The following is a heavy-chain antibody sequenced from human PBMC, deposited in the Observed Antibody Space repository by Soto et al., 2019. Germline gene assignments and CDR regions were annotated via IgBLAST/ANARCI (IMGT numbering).Heavy chain of an antibody. CDR2: LYYSGST. CDR1: DGSISSGGYY. D-gene: IGHD2-15*01. V-gene: IGHV4-31*03. J-gene: IGHJ6*02. Sequence: QVQLQESGPGLVKPSQTLSLTCTVSDGSISSGGYYWGCSRHHPGKGLGWTGYLYYSGSTYYNPSLTSRLTISVDTSKNQFALKLSSVTAADTAVYYCARELGYRAQGMDVWGQGTTVTVSS. CDR3: ARELGYRAQGMDV.